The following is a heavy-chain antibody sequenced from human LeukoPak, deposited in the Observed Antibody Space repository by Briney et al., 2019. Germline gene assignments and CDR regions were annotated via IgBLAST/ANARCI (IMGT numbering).Heavy chain of an antibody. Sequence: GGSLRLSCAASGFTFSSYSMNWVRQAPGKGLEWVSSISSSSSYIYYADSVKGRFTISRDNAKNSLYLQTNSLRAEDTAVYYCARDRGRHYDFWSGYSYYFDYWGQGTLVTVSS. CDR3: ARDRGRHYDFWSGYSYYFDY. CDR2: ISSSSSYI. D-gene: IGHD3-3*01. J-gene: IGHJ4*02. V-gene: IGHV3-21*01. CDR1: GFTFSSYS.